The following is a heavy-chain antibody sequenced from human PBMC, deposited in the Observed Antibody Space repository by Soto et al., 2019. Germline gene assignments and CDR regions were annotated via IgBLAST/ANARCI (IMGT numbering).Heavy chain of an antibody. CDR3: RGDYYDSSGPDAFDI. J-gene: IGHJ3*02. CDR1: GFTFSSYA. D-gene: IGHD3-22*01. CDR2: ISGSGGST. Sequence: GGSLRLSCAASGFTFSSYAMSWVRQAPGKGLEWVSAISGSGGSTYYADSVKGRFTISRDNSKNTLYLQMNSLRAEDTAVDYCRGDYYDSSGPDAFDIWGQGTMVTVAS. V-gene: IGHV3-23*01.